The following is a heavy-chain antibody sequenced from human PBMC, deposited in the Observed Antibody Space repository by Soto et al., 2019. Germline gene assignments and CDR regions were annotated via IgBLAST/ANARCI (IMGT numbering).Heavy chain of an antibody. CDR3: ARDSSSWFQNWFDP. CDR2: IYYSGST. J-gene: IGHJ5*02. CDR1: VGSISSYY. D-gene: IGHD6-13*01. Sequence: SETLSLTCTVSVGSISSYYWSWIRQPPGKGLEWIGYIYYSGSTNYNPSLKSRVTISVDTSKNQFSLKLSSVTAADTAVYYCARDSSSWFQNWFDPWGQGTLVTVSS. V-gene: IGHV4-59*01.